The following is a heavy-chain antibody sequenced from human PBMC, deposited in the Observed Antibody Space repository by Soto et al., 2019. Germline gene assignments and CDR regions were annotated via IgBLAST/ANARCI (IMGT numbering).Heavy chain of an antibody. CDR1: GSTFGDYA. Sequence: GGSLRLSCTAAGSTFGDYAMSWFRQAPGKGLEWVGFIRSKAYGGTTEYAASVKGRFTISRDDSKSIAYLQMNSLKTEDTAVYYCTRGLIGTPLDPRDGYNWFDPWGQGTLVTVSS. CDR3: TRGLIGTPLDPRDGYNWFDP. J-gene: IGHJ5*02. V-gene: IGHV3-49*03. CDR2: IRSKAYGGTT. D-gene: IGHD2-21*02.